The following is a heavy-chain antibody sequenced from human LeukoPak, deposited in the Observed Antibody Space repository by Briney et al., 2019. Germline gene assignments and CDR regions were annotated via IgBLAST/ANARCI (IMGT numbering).Heavy chain of an antibody. CDR2: FDPEDGET. CDR3: ALYDSSGYYLNYFDY. CDR1: GYTFTGYY. J-gene: IGHJ4*02. V-gene: IGHV1-24*01. D-gene: IGHD3-22*01. Sequence: ASVKVSCKASGYTFTGYYMHWVRQAPGKGLEWMGGFDPEDGETIYAQKFQGRVTMTEDTSTDTAYMELSSLRSEDTAVYYCALYDSSGYYLNYFDYWGQGTLVTVSS.